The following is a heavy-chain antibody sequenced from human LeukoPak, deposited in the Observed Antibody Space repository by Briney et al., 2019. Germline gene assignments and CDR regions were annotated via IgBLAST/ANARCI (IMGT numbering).Heavy chain of an antibody. CDR1: GDSVSINSAA. CDR3: ARENYYYGSGSYVDFDY. J-gene: IGHJ4*02. Sequence: SPTLSLTFAISGDSVSINSAAWNWIRQSPSRGLEWLGRTYYRSKWYNDYAVSVKSRITINPDTSKNQFSLQLNSVTPEDTAVYYCARENYYYGSGSYVDFDYWGQGTLVTVYS. V-gene: IGHV6-1*01. D-gene: IGHD3-10*01. CDR2: TYYRSKWYN.